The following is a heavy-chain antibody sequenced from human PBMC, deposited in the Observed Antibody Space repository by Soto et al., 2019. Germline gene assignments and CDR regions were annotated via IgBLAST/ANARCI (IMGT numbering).Heavy chain of an antibody. Sequence: QVQLVESGGGVVQPGRSLRLSCAASGFTFSSYGMHWVRQAPGKGLEWVAVISYDGSNKYYADSVKGRFTISRDNYKNTLYLQMNSLRAEDTAVYYCAKQDRVTNFGVVTFDYWGQGTLVTVSS. J-gene: IGHJ4*02. CDR2: ISYDGSNK. V-gene: IGHV3-30*18. D-gene: IGHD3-3*01. CDR3: AKQDRVTNFGVVTFDY. CDR1: GFTFSSYG.